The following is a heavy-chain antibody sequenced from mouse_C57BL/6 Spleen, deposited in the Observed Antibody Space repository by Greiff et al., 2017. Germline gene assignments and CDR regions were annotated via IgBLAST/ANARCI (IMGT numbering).Heavy chain of an antibody. J-gene: IGHJ3*01. CDR1: GYTFTSYW. Sequence: QVQLQQPGAELVKPGASVKLSCKASGYTFTSYWMHWVKQRPGPGLEWIGMIHPNSGSTNYNEKFKSKATLTVDKSSSTAYMQLSSLTSEDSAVYYCARYGNYEGLFAYWGQGTLVTVSA. CDR2: IHPNSGST. V-gene: IGHV1-64*01. D-gene: IGHD2-1*01. CDR3: ARYGNYEGLFAY.